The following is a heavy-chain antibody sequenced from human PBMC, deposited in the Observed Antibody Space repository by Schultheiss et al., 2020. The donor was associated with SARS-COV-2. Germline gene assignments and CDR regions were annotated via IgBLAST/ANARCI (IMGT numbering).Heavy chain of an antibody. J-gene: IGHJ5*02. CDR3: ARRVVVVAGATDWFDP. CDR2: ISYDGSNK. Sequence: GGSLRLSCAASGFTFSSYGMHWVRQAPGKGLEWVAVISYDGSNKYYADSVKGRFTISRDNAKNSLYLQMNSLRAEDTAVYYCARRVVVVAGATDWFDPWGQGTLVTVSS. D-gene: IGHD2-15*01. V-gene: IGHV3-30*03. CDR1: GFTFSSYG.